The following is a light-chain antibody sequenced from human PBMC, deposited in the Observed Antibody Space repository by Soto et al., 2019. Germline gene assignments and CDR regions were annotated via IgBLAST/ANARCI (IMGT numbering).Light chain of an antibody. CDR1: QIIRHY. CDR3: QHHNRYSQT. J-gene: IGKJ1*01. Sequence: DIQMTQSPPTLSASVGDRVTITCRASQIIRHYLAWYQQMPGKAPKLLLYRASTLQSGVPSRFSGSGSVTEFTLTIFSLQPDDFGTYFCQHHNRYSQTFDQGTKVEIK. CDR2: RAS. V-gene: IGKV1-5*01.